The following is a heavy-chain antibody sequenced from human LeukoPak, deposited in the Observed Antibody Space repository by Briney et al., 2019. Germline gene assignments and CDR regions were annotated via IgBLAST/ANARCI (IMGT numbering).Heavy chain of an antibody. V-gene: IGHV3-53*01. J-gene: IGHJ4*02. CDR1: GFTVSSNY. CDR3: ARVVSSRYYDFWSGYYMSY. D-gene: IGHD3-3*01. Sequence: GGSLTLSCAASGFTVSSNYMSWVRQAPGKGLEWVSVIYSGGSTYYADSVKGRFTIPRDNSKNTLYLQMNSLRAEDTAVYYCARVVSSRYYDFWSGYYMSYWGQGTLVTVSS. CDR2: IYSGGST.